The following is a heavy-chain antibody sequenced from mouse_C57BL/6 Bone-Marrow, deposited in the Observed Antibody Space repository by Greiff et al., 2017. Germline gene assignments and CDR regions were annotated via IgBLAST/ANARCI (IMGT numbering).Heavy chain of an antibody. Sequence: EVQLQESGAELVKPGASVKLSCTASGFNIKDYYIHWVKQRTEQGLEWIGRIDPEDGDTKYAPKFQDKATLTADTSSNTAYLQLSSLTSEDTAVYYCTSSLIYYGTNYWGQGTTLTVSS. CDR2: IDPEDGDT. CDR1: GFNIKDYY. D-gene: IGHD1-1*01. J-gene: IGHJ2*01. CDR3: TSSLIYYGTNY. V-gene: IGHV14-2*01.